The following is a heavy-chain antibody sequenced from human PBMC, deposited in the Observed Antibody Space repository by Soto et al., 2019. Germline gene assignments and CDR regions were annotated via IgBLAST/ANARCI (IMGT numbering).Heavy chain of an antibody. CDR1: GGTFSSYA. J-gene: IGHJ2*01. V-gene: IGHV1-69*01. CDR2: IIPITGTV. D-gene: IGHD6-6*01. Sequence: QVQLVQSGAEVKKPGSSVKVSCKVSGGTFSSYAIGWVRQAPGQGLEWMGGIIPITGTVNYAQKFQGRVTITADESTTTRYTGLSSLRSEDTSVDYGASDYSSSSQYMYFDFWGRGTLVTVSS. CDR3: ASDYSSSSQYMYFDF.